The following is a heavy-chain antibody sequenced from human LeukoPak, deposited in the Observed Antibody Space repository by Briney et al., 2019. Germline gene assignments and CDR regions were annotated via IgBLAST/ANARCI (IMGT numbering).Heavy chain of an antibody. V-gene: IGHV3-74*01. Sequence: GGSLRLSCVASGFTFSGYGMHWVRQAPGKGLVWVSRIDNDGSSTSYADSVKGRFTISRDNAKNTLYLQMNSLRAEDTAVYYCARVFGASGGCYYWGQGTLVTVSS. CDR1: GFTFSGYG. CDR3: ARVFGASGGCYY. CDR2: IDNDGSST. J-gene: IGHJ4*02. D-gene: IGHD1-26*01.